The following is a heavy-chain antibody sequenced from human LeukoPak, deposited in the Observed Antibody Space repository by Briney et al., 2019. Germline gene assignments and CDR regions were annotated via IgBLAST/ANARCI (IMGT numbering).Heavy chain of an antibody. CDR1: GFTFSNSW. V-gene: IGHV3-7*01. CDR2: IKEDGSDK. D-gene: IGHD3-3*01. Sequence: GGSLRLSCLASGFTFSNSWMTWVRQAPGRGLEWVADIKEDGSDKQYVDSVRGRFTISRDNAKNSVSLQMDGLRAEDTAVYHCVRESDVWSGPGIGRPLDVWGKGTTVTVSS. J-gene: IGHJ6*04. CDR3: VRESDVWSGPGIGRPLDV.